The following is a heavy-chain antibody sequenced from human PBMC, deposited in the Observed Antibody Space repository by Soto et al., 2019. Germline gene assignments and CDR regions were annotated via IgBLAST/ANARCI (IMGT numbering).Heavy chain of an antibody. CDR2: IYYSGST. CDR3: ARGKIVATADY. CDR1: GGSISSYY. D-gene: IGHD5-12*01. V-gene: IGHV4-59*01. J-gene: IGHJ4*02. Sequence: QVQLQESGPGLVKPSETLSLTCTVSGGSISSYYWNWIRQPPGKGLEWIGYIYYSGSTNYNPSLHXXVTIAVDTSKNQFSLKLSSVIAADTAVYYCARGKIVATADYWGQGTLVTVSS.